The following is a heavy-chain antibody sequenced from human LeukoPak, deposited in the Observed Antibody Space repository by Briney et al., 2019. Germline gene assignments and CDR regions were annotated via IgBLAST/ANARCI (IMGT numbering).Heavy chain of an antibody. J-gene: IGHJ6*03. CDR3: ARPRAPYSNHHSYFYMDA. Sequence: GGSLTLSCRASGFPFSSYPMVWVRQAPGKGLEFVSGISVNGGSKYYADSVEGRFTVSRDSSKNTLFLQLGSLRPDDTAVYYCARPRAPYSNHHSYFYMDAWGKGTTVVVSS. CDR1: GFPFSSYP. V-gene: IGHV3-64*02. CDR2: ISVNGGSK. D-gene: IGHD4-11*01.